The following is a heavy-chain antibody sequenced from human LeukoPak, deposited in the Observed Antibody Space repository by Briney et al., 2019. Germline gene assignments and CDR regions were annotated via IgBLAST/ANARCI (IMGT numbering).Heavy chain of an antibody. D-gene: IGHD2-21*01. CDR3: ARAPLHIVVVIAWFDY. CDR2: INPKNGGT. Sequence: VASVKVSCKASRYIFTGYFIHWVRQVPGQGLEWMGWINPKNGGTNPAEKFQGRVTMTRDTSLSTAFMELSRLRSDDTAVYYCARAPLHIVVVIAWFDYWGQGTLVTVSS. J-gene: IGHJ4*02. CDR1: RYIFTGYF. V-gene: IGHV1-2*02.